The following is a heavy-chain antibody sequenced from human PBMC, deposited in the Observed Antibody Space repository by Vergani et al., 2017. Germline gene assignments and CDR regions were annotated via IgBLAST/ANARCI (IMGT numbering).Heavy chain of an antibody. D-gene: IGHD6-13*01. CDR1: GFIFSSHG. CDR2: IRYDGSRR. J-gene: IGHJ4*02. V-gene: IGHV3-30*02. CDR3: AKLGRSSWLGNY. Sequence: QVQLVEWGGGVVQPGGSLRLSCTASGFIFSSHGMHWVRQAPGKGLEWVAFIRYDGSRRDYGESVKGRFTISRDNSKNTLYLQMNSLRAEDTAVYYCAKLGRSSWLGNYWGQGTLVTVSS.